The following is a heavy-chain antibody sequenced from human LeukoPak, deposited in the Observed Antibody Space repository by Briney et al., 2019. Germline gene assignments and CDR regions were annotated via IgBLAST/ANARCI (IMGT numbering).Heavy chain of an antibody. CDR2: IYYSGST. CDR1: GGSISSSSYY. J-gene: IGHJ4*02. CDR3: ARRGYSYGYYFDY. Sequence: PSETLSLTCTVSGGSISSSSYYWGWIRQPPGKGLEWIGSIYYSGSTYYNPSLKSRVTISVDTSKNQFSLKLSSVTAADTAVYYCARRGYSYGYYFDYWGQGTLVTASS. D-gene: IGHD5-18*01. V-gene: IGHV4-39*01.